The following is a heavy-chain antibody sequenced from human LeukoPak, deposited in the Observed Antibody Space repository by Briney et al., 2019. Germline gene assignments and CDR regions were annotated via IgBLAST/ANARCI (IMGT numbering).Heavy chain of an antibody. CDR1: GGSFSGYY. J-gene: IGHJ4*02. V-gene: IGHV4-34*01. D-gene: IGHD6-19*01. CDR3: ARGEYSSGWYEGYY. Sequence: SETLSLTCAVYGGSFSGYYWSWIRQPPGKGLEWIGEINHSGSTNYNPSLKSRVTISVDTSKNQFSLKLGSVTAADTAVYYCARGEYSSGWYEGYYWGQGTLVTVSS. CDR2: INHSGST.